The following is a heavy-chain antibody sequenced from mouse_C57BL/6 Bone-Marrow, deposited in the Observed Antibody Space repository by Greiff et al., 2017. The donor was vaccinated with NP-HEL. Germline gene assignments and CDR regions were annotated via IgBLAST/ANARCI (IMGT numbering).Heavy chain of an antibody. CDR3: TTGGSSPYAMDY. CDR2: IDPENGDT. D-gene: IGHD1-1*01. CDR1: GFNIKDDY. J-gene: IGHJ4*01. Sequence: VQLQQSGAELVRPGASVKLSCTVSGFNIKDDYMHWVKQRPEQGLEWIGWIDPENGDTEYASKCQGKATITADTSSNTAYLQLSSLTSEDTAVYYCTTGGSSPYAMDYWGQGTSVTVSS. V-gene: IGHV14-4*01.